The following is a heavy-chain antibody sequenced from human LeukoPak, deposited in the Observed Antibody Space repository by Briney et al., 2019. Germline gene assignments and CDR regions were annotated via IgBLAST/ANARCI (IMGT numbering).Heavy chain of an antibody. CDR1: VYTFTSCD. V-gene: IGHV1-8*03. CDR2: MNPNSCNT. Sequence: ASVTVSLKCSVYTFTSCDINWVRQATGQGLEWVGWMNPNSCNTGYAQKFQGRVTITSNTSISTAYMEPSSLRSEGAAVYYFARGRISFRQGDQGGIDYWGQGTLVTVSS. CDR3: ARGRISFRQGDQGGIDY. D-gene: IGHD3-16*01. J-gene: IGHJ4*02.